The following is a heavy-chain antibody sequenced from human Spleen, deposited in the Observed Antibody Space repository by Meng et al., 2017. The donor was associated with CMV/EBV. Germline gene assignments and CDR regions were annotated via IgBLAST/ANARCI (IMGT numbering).Heavy chain of an antibody. CDR3: AKILEAHIESYFYGLDV. J-gene: IGHJ6*02. V-gene: IGHV3-23*01. CDR1: GFTFSNYA. CDR2: INAGGTKT. Sequence: GESLKISCAASGFTFSNYAMDWVRQAPGKGLESFASINAGGTKTYYTDSVVKGRFTISRDNSKNTLFLQMSSLTADDTAVYFCAKILEAHIESYFYGLDVWGQGTTVTVSS. D-gene: IGHD3-3*01.